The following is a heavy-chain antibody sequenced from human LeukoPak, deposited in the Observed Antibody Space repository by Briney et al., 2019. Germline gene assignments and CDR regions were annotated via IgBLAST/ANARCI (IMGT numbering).Heavy chain of an antibody. J-gene: IGHJ4*02. V-gene: IGHV1-2*02. CDR3: ARELGYCSSTSCYYYFDY. CDR2: INPNSGGT. CDR1: GYTFTGYY. D-gene: IGHD2-2*01. Sequence: ASVKVSCKASGYTFTGYYMHWVRQAPGQGLEWMGWINPNSGGTNYAQKFQGRVTMTRDTSISTAYMELSRLRSDDTAVYYCARELGYCSSTSCYYYFDYWGQGTLVTASS.